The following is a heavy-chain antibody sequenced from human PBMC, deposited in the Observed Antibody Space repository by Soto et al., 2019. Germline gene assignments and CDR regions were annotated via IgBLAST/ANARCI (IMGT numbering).Heavy chain of an antibody. D-gene: IGHD3-3*02. CDR3: ARDKPFSAGY. CDR1: GYTFLDFY. J-gene: IGHJ4*02. Sequence: QVQPVQSGTEVKKPGASVKVSCKASGYTFLDFYIHWVRQAPGQGLEWMGFINPSGGGTTYAQKFQGRLTMTRDTSTSTVYMELISLRSEDTAIYYCARDKPFSAGYWGQGTLVT. V-gene: IGHV1-46*01. CDR2: INPSGGGT.